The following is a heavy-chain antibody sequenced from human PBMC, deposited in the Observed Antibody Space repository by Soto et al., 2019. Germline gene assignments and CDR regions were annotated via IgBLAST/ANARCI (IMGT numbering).Heavy chain of an antibody. CDR1: GGSISSGGYY. J-gene: IGHJ4*02. CDR3: ARLGIQLWLLDY. D-gene: IGHD5-18*01. Sequence: QVQLQESGPGLVKPSQTLSLTCTVSGGSISSGGYYWSWIRQHPGKGLEWIGYIYYSGSTYYNPYLKSRVTISVATSKNQFSLKLSSVTAADTAVYYCARLGIQLWLLDYWGQGTLVTVSS. V-gene: IGHV4-31*03. CDR2: IYYSGST.